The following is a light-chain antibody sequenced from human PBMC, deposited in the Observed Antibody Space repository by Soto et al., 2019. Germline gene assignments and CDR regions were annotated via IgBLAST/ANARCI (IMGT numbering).Light chain of an antibody. CDR1: QSVSSSY. CDR2: GAS. CDR3: QQYGSSPVYT. V-gene: IGKV3-20*01. J-gene: IGKJ2*01. Sequence: EIVLTQSPGTLSLSPGERATLSCRASQSVSSSYLAWYQQKPGQAPRLLIYGASSRATGIPDRFSGSGSGTDFTLTISRLEPEDFAGYYCQQYGSSPVYTFRQGTELEIK.